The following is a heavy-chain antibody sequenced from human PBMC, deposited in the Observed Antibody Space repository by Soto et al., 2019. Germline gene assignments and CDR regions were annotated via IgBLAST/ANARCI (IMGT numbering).Heavy chain of an antibody. V-gene: IGHV4-59*08. Sequence: SETLSLTCTVSGGSLSSYYWSWIRQPPGKGLEWIGYIYYSGSTNYNPSLKSRVTISVDTSKNHFSLKLSSVTAADTAVYYCARRYSSGFDFWGQGTLVTVSS. CDR2: IYYSGST. D-gene: IGHD6-19*01. CDR3: ARRYSSGFDF. J-gene: IGHJ4*02. CDR1: GGSLSSYY.